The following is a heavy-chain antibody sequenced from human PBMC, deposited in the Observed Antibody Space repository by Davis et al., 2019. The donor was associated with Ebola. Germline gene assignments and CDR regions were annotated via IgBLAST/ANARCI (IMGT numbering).Heavy chain of an antibody. V-gene: IGHV4-39*07. Sequence: PSETLSLTCTVSGGSISSSSYYWGWIRQPPGKGLEWIGSIYYSGSTYYNPSLKSRVTISVDTSKNQFSLKLSSVTAADTAVYYCARSGSGGMNWFDPWGQGTLVTVSS. CDR2: IYYSGST. J-gene: IGHJ5*02. CDR3: ARSGSGGMNWFDP. D-gene: IGHD3-10*01. CDR1: GGSISSSSYY.